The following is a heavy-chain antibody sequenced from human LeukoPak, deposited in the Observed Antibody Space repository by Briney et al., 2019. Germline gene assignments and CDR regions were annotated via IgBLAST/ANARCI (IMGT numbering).Heavy chain of an antibody. Sequence: ESLKISCRDSGYSFTTYWIVWVRQMPGKGLEYMGIIYPADSDARYSPSFQGQVTISADKSISTAYLQWSSLKASDTAMYYCAKFKPGAAYFDYWGQGTLVTVSS. D-gene: IGHD1-26*01. CDR1: GYSFTTYW. CDR3: AKFKPGAAYFDY. CDR2: IYPADSDA. J-gene: IGHJ4*02. V-gene: IGHV5-51*01.